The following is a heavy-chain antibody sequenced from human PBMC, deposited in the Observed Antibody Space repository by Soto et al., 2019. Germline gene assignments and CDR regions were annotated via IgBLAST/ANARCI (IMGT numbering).Heavy chain of an antibody. CDR3: AKGGYTFAYE. V-gene: IGHV3-23*01. CDR2: ISPSASDT. Sequence: GRSQRLPCAASGFNFSTSSMAWVRQPPGKGLEWVSAISPSASDTLYADSVKGRFTISRDNSQNTLFLQMTSLRADDTAVYYCAKGGYTFAYEWGQGALVTVSS. CDR1: GFNFSTSS. D-gene: IGHD5-18*01. J-gene: IGHJ4*02.